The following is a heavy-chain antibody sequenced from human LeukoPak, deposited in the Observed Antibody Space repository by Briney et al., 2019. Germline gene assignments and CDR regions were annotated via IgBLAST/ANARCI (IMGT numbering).Heavy chain of an antibody. CDR2: IIPIFGTA. Sequence: ASVKVSCKASGGTFSSYAISWVRQAPGQGLEWMGGIIPIFGTANYAQKFQGRVTITADKSTSTAYMELSSLRSEDTAVYYCARAPFRGSSWYEELDYWGQGTLVTVSS. CDR3: ARAPFRGSSWYEELDY. J-gene: IGHJ4*02. V-gene: IGHV1-69*06. D-gene: IGHD6-13*01. CDR1: GGTFSSYA.